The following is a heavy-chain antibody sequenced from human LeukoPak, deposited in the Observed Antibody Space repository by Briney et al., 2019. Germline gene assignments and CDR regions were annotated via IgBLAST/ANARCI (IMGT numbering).Heavy chain of an antibody. D-gene: IGHD2-2*01. CDR2: IKSDGGST. CDR1: GLTFTSYW. Sequence: QPGGSLRLSCAAPGLTFTSYWMHWVRQAPGKGLVWVSRIKSDGGSTTYADSVKGRFTISRDNAKNTLYLQMKSLRVEDTAVYYCARGYCSSVSCPEAPFDIWGQGTMVTVSS. J-gene: IGHJ3*02. CDR3: ARGYCSSVSCPEAPFDI. V-gene: IGHV3-74*01.